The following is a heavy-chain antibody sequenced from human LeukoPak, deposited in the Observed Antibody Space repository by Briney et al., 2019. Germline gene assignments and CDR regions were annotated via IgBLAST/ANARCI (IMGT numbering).Heavy chain of an antibody. V-gene: IGHV3-73*01. Sequence: GGSLRLSCAASGFTFTDSGTHWVRQASGKGLEWVGRIRSKVNSYATAYAASVKGRFTISRDDSKNTAYLQMSSLKIEDTAVYYCTTFIAATTVDYWGQGILVTVSS. D-gene: IGHD5-12*01. CDR2: IRSKVNSYAT. CDR3: TTFIAATTVDY. CDR1: GFTFTDSG. J-gene: IGHJ4*02.